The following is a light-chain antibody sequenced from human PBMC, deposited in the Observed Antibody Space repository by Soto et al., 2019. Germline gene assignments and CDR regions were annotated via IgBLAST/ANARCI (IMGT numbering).Light chain of an antibody. V-gene: IGKV1-5*01. Sequence: DFQMTQSPSTLSASVGYRVTITCRASQTFARWVAWFQQMPGKAPNLPIYDASSLESGVPSRFRGSGSETEFTLTISGLQPDDFATYYCQQFIDGWTFGQGTKVDIK. CDR1: QTFARW. J-gene: IGKJ1*01. CDR2: DAS. CDR3: QQFIDGWT.